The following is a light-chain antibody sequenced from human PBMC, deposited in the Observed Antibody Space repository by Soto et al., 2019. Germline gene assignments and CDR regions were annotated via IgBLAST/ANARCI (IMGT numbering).Light chain of an antibody. CDR3: CSYAGSRHYV. Sequence: SALTQPASVSGSPGQSIPISCTGTSSDVGSYNLVSWYQQHPGKAPKFMIYEGTKRPSGVSNRFSGSKSGNTASLTISGLQAEDEADYYCCSYAGSRHYVFGTGTKLTVL. CDR2: EGT. V-gene: IGLV2-23*01. J-gene: IGLJ1*01. CDR1: SSDVGSYNL.